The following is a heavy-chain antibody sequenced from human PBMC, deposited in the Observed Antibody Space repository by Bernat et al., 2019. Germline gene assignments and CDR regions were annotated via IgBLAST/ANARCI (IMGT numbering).Heavy chain of an antibody. CDR2: VSHTGSA. J-gene: IGHJ5*02. CDR3: ARLRWYWFDP. CDR1: GGSFSGYY. D-gene: IGHD6-13*01. V-gene: IGHV4-34*01. Sequence: QVQLDQWGAGLLKPSETLSLTCAVYGGSFSGYYWTWIRQPPGKGLEWIGEVSHTGSANYNPSLKSRVTISVDTSMNQFSLRLTSVTAADTAVYYCARLRWYWFDPWGQGTLVTVSS.